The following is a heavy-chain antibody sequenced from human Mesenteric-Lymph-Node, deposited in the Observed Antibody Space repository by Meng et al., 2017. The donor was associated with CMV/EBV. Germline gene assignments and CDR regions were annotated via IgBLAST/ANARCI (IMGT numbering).Heavy chain of an antibody. Sequence: ASAKVSCKASGYTFTSYDINWVRQATGQGLEWMGWMNPNSGNTGYARKFQGRVTITRNTSISTAHMEQSSLGSEDTAVYYFARVRQVGWYSSSWYHYYYYYGMDVWGQGTTVTVSS. V-gene: IGHV1-8*03. J-gene: IGHJ6*02. CDR1: GYTFTSYD. D-gene: IGHD6-13*01. CDR2: MNPNSGNT. CDR3: ARVRQVGWYSSSWYHYYYYYGMDV.